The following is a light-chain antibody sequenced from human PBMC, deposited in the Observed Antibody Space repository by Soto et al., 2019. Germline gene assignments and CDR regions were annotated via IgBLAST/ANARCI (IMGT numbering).Light chain of an antibody. CDR3: AAWDDSLSGHVV. CDR2: RNN. CDR1: SSNIGSNY. V-gene: IGLV1-47*01. J-gene: IGLJ2*01. Sequence: QSVLTQPPSASGTPGQRVTISCSGSSSNIGSNYVYWYQQLPGTAPKILMYRNNQRPSGVPDRFSGSKSGTSASLAISGLRSEDEADYYCAAWDDSLSGHVVFGGGTKLTVL.